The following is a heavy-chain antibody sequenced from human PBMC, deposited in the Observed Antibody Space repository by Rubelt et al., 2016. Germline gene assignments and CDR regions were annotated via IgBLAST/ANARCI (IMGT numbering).Heavy chain of an antibody. D-gene: IGHD5-24*01. CDR2: INAGNGNT. CDR3: ARDSRRVLLATIGESNWFDP. J-gene: IGHJ5*02. CDR1: GYTFTNYA. Sequence: QVQLVQSGAEVKKPGASVKVSCKASGYTFTNYAMHWVRQAPGQRLEWMGWINAGNGNTKYSQNFQGRVTISRDTSASTAYMELSSLRSEDTAVYYCARDSRRVLLATIGESNWFDPWGQGTLVTVSS. V-gene: IGHV1-3*01.